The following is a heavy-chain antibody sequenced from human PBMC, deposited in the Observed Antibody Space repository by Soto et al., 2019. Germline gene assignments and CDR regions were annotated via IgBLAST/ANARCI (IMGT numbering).Heavy chain of an antibody. Sequence: SETLSLTCTVSGGSISSSSYYWGWIRQPPGKGLEWIGSIYYSGSTYYNPSLKSRVTISVDTSKNQFSLKLNSVTAADTAVYYCARAQYDFLYGMDVWGQGTTVTSP. V-gene: IGHV4-39*01. CDR1: GGSISSSSYY. D-gene: IGHD2-21*02. CDR2: IYYSGST. CDR3: ARAQYDFLYGMDV. J-gene: IGHJ6*02.